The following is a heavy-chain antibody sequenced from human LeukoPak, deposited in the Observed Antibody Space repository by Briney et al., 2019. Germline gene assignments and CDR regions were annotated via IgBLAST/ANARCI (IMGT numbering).Heavy chain of an antibody. D-gene: IGHD6-19*01. V-gene: IGHV3-74*01. CDR3: ARGNRGIAVAGYFDY. CDR2: INSDGINT. CDR1: GFTFSNYW. J-gene: IGHJ4*02. Sequence: PGGSLRLSCAASGFTFSNYWMHWVRQAPGKGLVWVSRINSDGINTSYADSVKGRFTISRDNAKNTLNLQMNSLRAEDTAVYYCARGNRGIAVAGYFDYWGQGTLVTVSS.